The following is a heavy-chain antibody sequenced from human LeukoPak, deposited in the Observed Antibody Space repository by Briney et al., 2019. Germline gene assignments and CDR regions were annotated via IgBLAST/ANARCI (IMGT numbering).Heavy chain of an antibody. Sequence: GGSLRLSCAASGFTFSNDWMHWVRQAPGKGLVWVSRINTDGSTTTYADSVKGRFTISRDNAKNTLYLQMNSLRVEDTAVYYCARGRGGSYHYWGQGTLVTASS. V-gene: IGHV3-74*01. CDR1: GFTFSNDW. D-gene: IGHD1-26*01. CDR2: INTDGSTT. CDR3: ARGRGGSYHY. J-gene: IGHJ4*02.